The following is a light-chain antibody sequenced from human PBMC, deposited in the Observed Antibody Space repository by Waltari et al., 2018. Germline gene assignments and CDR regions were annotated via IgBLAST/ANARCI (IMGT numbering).Light chain of an antibody. Sequence: QSDLPSASSASGTPGRSASTSCSSNIYNIGVTTFNQYQQFPCTAPKLLICSATQRPQGVPDRFSGSKSGTSASLDINGLQAADEADYYCGAWDNGVNGGVFGGGTKLTVL. J-gene: IGLJ3*02. CDR3: GAWDNGVNGGV. V-gene: IGLV1-44*01. CDR2: SAT. CDR1: IYNIGVTT.